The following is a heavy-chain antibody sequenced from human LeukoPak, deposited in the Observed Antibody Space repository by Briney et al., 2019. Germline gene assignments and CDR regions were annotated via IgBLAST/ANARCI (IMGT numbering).Heavy chain of an antibody. CDR3: AKGYCSSTSCYSPTYFDY. V-gene: IGHV3-30*02. CDR2: IRYDGSNK. D-gene: IGHD2-2*01. Sequence: GGSLRLSGAASGFTFSSYGMHWVRQAPGKGLEWVAFIRYDGSNKYYADSVKGRFTISRDNSKNTLYLQMNSLRAEDTAVYYCAKGYCSSTSCYSPTYFDYWGQGTLVTVSS. CDR1: GFTFSSYG. J-gene: IGHJ4*02.